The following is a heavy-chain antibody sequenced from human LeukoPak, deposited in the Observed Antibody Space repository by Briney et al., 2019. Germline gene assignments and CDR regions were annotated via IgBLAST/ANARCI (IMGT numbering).Heavy chain of an antibody. CDR2: INHSGST. V-gene: IGHV4-39*07. CDR1: GGSISSGGYY. J-gene: IGHJ6*02. CDR3: ARMGRYSYGYAIYYYYGMDV. Sequence: PSETLSLTCTVSGGSISSGGYYWSWIRQPPGKGLEWIGEINHSGSTNYNPSLKSRVTISVDTSKNQFSLKLSSVTAADTAVYYCARMGRYSYGYAIYYYYGMDVWGQGTTVTVSS. D-gene: IGHD5-18*01.